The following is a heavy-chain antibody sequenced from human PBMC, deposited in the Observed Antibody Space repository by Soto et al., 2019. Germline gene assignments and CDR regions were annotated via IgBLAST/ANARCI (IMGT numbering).Heavy chain of an antibody. V-gene: IGHV3-7*04. J-gene: IGHJ5*02. CDR2: IKQDGSEK. D-gene: IGHD3-22*01. CDR3: ARAGSSLILVANWFDP. Sequence: EVQLVESGGGLVQPGGSLRLSCAASGFTFSRYWMSWVRQAPGKGLEWVANIKQDGSEKYYVDSVRGRFIISRDNVENSLDLQMNSLRAEDTAVYYCARAGSSLILVANWFDPWGQGTLVTVSS. CDR1: GFTFSRYW.